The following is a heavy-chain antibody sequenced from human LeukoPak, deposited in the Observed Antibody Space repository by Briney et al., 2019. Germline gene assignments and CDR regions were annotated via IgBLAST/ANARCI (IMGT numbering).Heavy chain of an antibody. CDR3: ARSSYCNYVLSYYYGMDV. Sequence: PGGSLRLSCAASGFTFSSYWMSWVRQAPGKGLEWVANIKQDGSEKYYVDSVKGRFTISRDNAKNSLYLQMNSLRAEDTAVYYCARSSYCNYVLSYYYGMDVWGQGTTVTVSS. CDR2: IKQDGSEK. CDR1: GFTFSSYW. J-gene: IGHJ6*02. V-gene: IGHV3-7*01. D-gene: IGHD4-11*01.